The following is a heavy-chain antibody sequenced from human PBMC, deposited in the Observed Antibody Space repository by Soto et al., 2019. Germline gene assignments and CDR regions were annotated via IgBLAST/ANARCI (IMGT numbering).Heavy chain of an antibody. CDR2: VGAGGGDG. CDR3: ATCETSRGRSGWCQWFAP. Sequence: EAQVFESGGGLVQPWGSLRLSCAASGFTVSVYAMNWVRQAPGKGLEWVAAVGAGGGDGVYLDSVKGWFTIYRENSKNMVYLQMTSLRAEDTAVYFCATCETSRGRSGWCQWFAPWGQGTLVIVSS. J-gene: IGHJ5*02. D-gene: IGHD6-19*01. V-gene: IGHV3-23*01. CDR1: GFTVSVYA.